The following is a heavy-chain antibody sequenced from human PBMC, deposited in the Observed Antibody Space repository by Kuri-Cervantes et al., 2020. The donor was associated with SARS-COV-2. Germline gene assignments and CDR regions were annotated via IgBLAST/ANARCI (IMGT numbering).Heavy chain of an antibody. D-gene: IGHD6-13*01. Sequence: GGSLRLSCAASGFTFSSYAMHWVRQAPGKGLEWVAVISYDGSNKYYADSVKGRFTISRDNSKNTLYLQMNGLRAEDTAVYYCARDSWSGFDYWGQGTLVTVSS. CDR3: ARDSWSGFDY. J-gene: IGHJ4*02. CDR1: GFTFSSYA. CDR2: ISYDGSNK. V-gene: IGHV3-30*04.